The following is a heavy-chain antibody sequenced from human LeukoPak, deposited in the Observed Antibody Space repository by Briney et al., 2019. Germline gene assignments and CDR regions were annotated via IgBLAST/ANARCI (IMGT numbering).Heavy chain of an antibody. D-gene: IGHD1-14*01. V-gene: IGHV3-21*04. CDR1: GFTFSSYT. Sequence: GGSLRLSCAASGFTFSSYTMNWVRQAPGKGLEWVSSISGSSNYIYYADSVKGRFTISRDNAKNSLYLLMNSLRAEDTALYYCAKDMELGITVGVDYWGQGTLVTVSS. CDR3: AKDMELGITVGVDY. J-gene: IGHJ4*02. CDR2: ISGSSNYI.